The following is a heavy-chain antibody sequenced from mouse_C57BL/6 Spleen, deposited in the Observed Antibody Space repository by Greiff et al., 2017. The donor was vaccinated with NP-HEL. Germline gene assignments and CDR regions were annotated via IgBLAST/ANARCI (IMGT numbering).Heavy chain of an antibody. J-gene: IGHJ3*01. CDR1: GFSLTSYG. D-gene: IGHD2-12*01. V-gene: IGHV2-2*01. Sequence: VQLVESGPGLVQPSQSLSITCTVSGFSLTSYGVHWVRQSPGKGLEWLGVIWSGGSTDYNAAFISRLSISKDNSKSQVFFKMNSLQADDTAIYYCARKEGFYDRGFAYWGQGTLVTVSA. CDR3: ARKEGFYDRGFAY. CDR2: IWSGGST.